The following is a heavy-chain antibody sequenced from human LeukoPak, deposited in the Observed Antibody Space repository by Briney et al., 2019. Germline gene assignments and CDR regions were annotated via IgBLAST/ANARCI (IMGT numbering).Heavy chain of an antibody. D-gene: IGHD6-19*01. Sequence: ASVKVSCKASGYTFTSYGISWVRQAPGQGLEWMGWISAYNGNTNYAQKLRGRVTMTTDTSTSTAYMELRSLRSDDTAVYYCARVGGIAVAGTDAFDIWGQGTMVTVSS. J-gene: IGHJ3*02. CDR1: GYTFTSYG. CDR2: ISAYNGNT. CDR3: ARVGGIAVAGTDAFDI. V-gene: IGHV1-18*01.